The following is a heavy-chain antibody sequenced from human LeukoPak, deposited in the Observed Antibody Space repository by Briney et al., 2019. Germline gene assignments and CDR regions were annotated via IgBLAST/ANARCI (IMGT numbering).Heavy chain of an antibody. J-gene: IGHJ4*02. V-gene: IGHV1-18*01. CDR2: ISAYNGNT. CDR3: ARALDGRSWYLFDY. Sequence: GSVKVSCKASGYTFTSYGISWVRQAPGQGLEWMGWISAYNGNTNYAQKLQGRVTMTTDTSTSTAYMELRSLRSDDTAVYYCARALDGRSWYLFDYWGQGTLVTVSS. D-gene: IGHD6-13*01. CDR1: GYTFTSYG.